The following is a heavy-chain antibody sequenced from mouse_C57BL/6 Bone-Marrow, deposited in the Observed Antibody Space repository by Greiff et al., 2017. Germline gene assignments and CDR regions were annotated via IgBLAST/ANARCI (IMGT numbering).Heavy chain of an antibody. CDR3: ATAAQTTADN. CDR2: IDPEDGET. J-gene: IGHJ2*01. V-gene: IGHV14-2*01. CDR1: GFNIKDYY. Sequence: VQLKQSGAELVKPGASVKLSCTASGFNIKDYYMHWVKQRTEQGLEWIGRIDPEDGETKYAQKFQGKATITADTSSNTAYLQLSSLTSEDTAVYYCATAAQTTADNWGQGTTLTVSS. D-gene: IGHD3-2*02.